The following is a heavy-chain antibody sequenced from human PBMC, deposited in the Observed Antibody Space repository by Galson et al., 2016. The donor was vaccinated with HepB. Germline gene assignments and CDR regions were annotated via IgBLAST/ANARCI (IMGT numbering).Heavy chain of an antibody. CDR2: ITPGGDAT. D-gene: IGHD3-16*01. Sequence: SLRLSCAASGYSFSNSGMSWVRQAPGRGLEWVSGITPGGDATHYAEFVKGRFTISRDNSKNTLYLYMNNLTAGDTAIYYCGKHGGFDYWGQGALVTVSS. CDR1: GYSFSNSG. V-gene: IGHV3-23*01. CDR3: GKHGGFDY. J-gene: IGHJ4*02.